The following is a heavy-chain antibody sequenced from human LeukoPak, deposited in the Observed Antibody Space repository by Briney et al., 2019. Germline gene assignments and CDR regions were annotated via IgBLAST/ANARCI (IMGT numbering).Heavy chain of an antibody. CDR1: GFIFSSFD. V-gene: IGHV3-21*01. J-gene: IGHJ4*02. CDR3: AVQMRFGELADPGY. D-gene: IGHD3-10*01. CDR2: TPGRSNPK. Sequence: GGFLRLSCAASGFIFSSFDMHWVRQAPGKGLEWVSSTPGRSNPKYYADSVKGRFTISRDNAKNSLFLQMNRLRPEDTAVYYCAVQMRFGELADPGYWGKGTLVTVSS.